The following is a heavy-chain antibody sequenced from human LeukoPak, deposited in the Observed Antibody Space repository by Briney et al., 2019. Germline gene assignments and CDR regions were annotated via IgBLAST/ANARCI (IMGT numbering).Heavy chain of an antibody. CDR3: ARVGQIGSSWHNWFDP. Sequence: GESLKISCKGSGYSFTSYWIGWVRQMPGKGLEWMGIIYPGDSDTRYSPSFQGQVTIPADKSISTAYLQWSSLKASDTAMYYCARVGQIGSSWHNWFDPWGQGTLVTVSS. V-gene: IGHV5-51*01. J-gene: IGHJ5*02. CDR1: GYSFTSYW. D-gene: IGHD6-13*01. CDR2: IYPGDSDT.